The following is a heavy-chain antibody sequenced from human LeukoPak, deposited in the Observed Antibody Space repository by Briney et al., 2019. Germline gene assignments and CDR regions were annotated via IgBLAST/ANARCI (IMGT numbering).Heavy chain of an antibody. J-gene: IGHJ6*03. Sequence: ASVKVSCKVSGYTLTELSMHWVRQAPGKGLEWMGGFDPEDGETIYAQKFQGRVTMTEDTSTDTAYMELNSLRSEDTAVYYCAKDSSSWTGRDYMDVWGKGTTVTISS. CDR3: AKDSSSWTGRDYMDV. V-gene: IGHV1-24*01. CDR2: FDPEDGET. D-gene: IGHD6-13*01. CDR1: GYTLTELS.